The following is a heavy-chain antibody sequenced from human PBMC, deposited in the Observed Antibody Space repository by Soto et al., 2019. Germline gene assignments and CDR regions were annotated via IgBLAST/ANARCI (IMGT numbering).Heavy chain of an antibody. CDR1: GFKFNNYG. D-gene: IGHD6-13*01. J-gene: IGHJ6*02. V-gene: IGHV3-33*01. CDR2: IWNDGNGY. Sequence: QVQLVESGGGVVQPGRSLRLSCAASGFKFNNYGMHWVRQAPGKGLEWVAVIWNDGNGYYYANSVKGRFTISRDNSKNTLYLQMSILRAEDTAVYYCARRQISPPTRGAASARGGMDVWGQGTTVTVSS. CDR3: ARRQISPPTRGAASARGGMDV.